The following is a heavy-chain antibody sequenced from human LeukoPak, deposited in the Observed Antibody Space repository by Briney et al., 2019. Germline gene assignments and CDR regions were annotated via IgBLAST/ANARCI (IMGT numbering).Heavy chain of an antibody. D-gene: IGHD3-22*01. CDR2: ISGSGGST. CDR3: ARRHYDSSGIPEYYFDY. CDR1: GFTFSSYA. V-gene: IGHV3-23*01. J-gene: IGHJ4*02. Sequence: GGSLRLSCAASGFTFSSYAMSWVRQAPGKGLEWVSAISGSGGSTYYSDSVKGRFTISRDNSKNTLYLQMNSLRAEDTAVYYCARRHYDSSGIPEYYFDYWGQGTLVTVSS.